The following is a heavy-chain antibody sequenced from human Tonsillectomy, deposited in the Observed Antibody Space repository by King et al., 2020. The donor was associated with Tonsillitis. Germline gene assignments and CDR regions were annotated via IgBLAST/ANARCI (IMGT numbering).Heavy chain of an antibody. CDR3: ARGSGNSYGYGFDY. J-gene: IGHJ4*02. CDR2: IWYDGSNE. D-gene: IGHD5-18*01. CDR1: GFTFSTYR. V-gene: IGHV3-33*08. Sequence: VQLVESGGGVVQPGRSLRLSCAASGFTFSTYRLHWVRQAPGKGLEWVAVIWYDGSNEYFADSVKGRFTISSDNSKNTLYLQMNSLRAEDTAVYYCARGSGNSYGYGFDYWGQGTLVTVSS.